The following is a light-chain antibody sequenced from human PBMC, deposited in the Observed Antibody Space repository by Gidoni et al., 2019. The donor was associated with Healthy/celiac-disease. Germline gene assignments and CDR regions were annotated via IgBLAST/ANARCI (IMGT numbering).Light chain of an antibody. CDR2: DAS. CDR1: QSVSRY. Sequence: EIVLTQSPATRSLSPGQRATLSCISSQSVSRYLAWYQQKPGQAPRLLIYDASNRATGIPARFSGSGSGTDYTLTISSLAPEDFAVYYCQQRSNWPLTFXGXSKVEIK. V-gene: IGKV3-11*01. CDR3: QQRSNWPLT. J-gene: IGKJ4*01.